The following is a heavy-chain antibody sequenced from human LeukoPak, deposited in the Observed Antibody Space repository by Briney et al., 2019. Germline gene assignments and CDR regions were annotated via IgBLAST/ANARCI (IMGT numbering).Heavy chain of an antibody. CDR1: GFTFSSYW. V-gene: IGHV3-7*01. D-gene: IGHD3-22*01. CDR2: IQQDGSEK. Sequence: GGSLRLSCAASGFTFSSYWMSWVRQAPGKGLEWMANIQQDGSEKFYVDSVKGRFTISRDNAKNSLYLQMNSLRAEDTAVYYCARDQDYYDSSGYLKFDPWGQGTLVTVSS. CDR3: ARDQDYYDSSGYLKFDP. J-gene: IGHJ5*02.